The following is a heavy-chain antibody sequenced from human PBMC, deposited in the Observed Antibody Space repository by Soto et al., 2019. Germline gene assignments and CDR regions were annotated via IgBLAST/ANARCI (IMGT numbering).Heavy chain of an antibody. CDR3: AKDVGFQQLLFVFET. CDR2: IIPIFPSS. Sequence: QVQLVQSGAEVKKPGSSVSVSCKASGGTFSNFGFSWVRQAPGQGLEWMGGIIPIFPSSNYAQKFQGRLTSTADESTSTAYMDLSSLRSEDTAVYFCAKDVGFQQLLFVFETWGKGTLVTVSS. V-gene: IGHV1-69*01. D-gene: IGHD6-13*01. J-gene: IGHJ5*02. CDR1: GGTFSNFG.